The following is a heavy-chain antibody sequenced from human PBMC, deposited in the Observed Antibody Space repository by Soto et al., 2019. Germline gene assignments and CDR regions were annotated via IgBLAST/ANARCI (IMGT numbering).Heavy chain of an antibody. D-gene: IGHD1-26*01. J-gene: IGHJ4*02. Sequence: SETLSLTCAVSGYSISSGYYWGWIRQPPGKGLEWIGSIYHSGSTYYNPSLKSRVTISVDTSKNQFSLELSSVTAADTAVYYCARIGSYGDYWGQGPLVTVSS. CDR3: ARIGSYGDY. V-gene: IGHV4-38-2*01. CDR2: IYHSGST. CDR1: GYSISSGYY.